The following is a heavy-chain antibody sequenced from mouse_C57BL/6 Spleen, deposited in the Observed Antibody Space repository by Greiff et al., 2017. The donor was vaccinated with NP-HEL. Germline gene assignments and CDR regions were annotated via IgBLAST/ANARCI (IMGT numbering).Heavy chain of an antibody. CDR1: GYTFTGYW. CDR3: ARSEITTVVDGAWFAY. J-gene: IGHJ3*01. V-gene: IGHV1-9*01. CDR2: ILPGSGST. Sequence: QVQLQQSGAELMKPGASVKLSCKATGYTFTGYWIEWVKRRPGHGLEWIGEILPGSGSTNYNEKFKGKATFTADTSSNTAYMQLSSLTTEDSAIYYCARSEITTVVDGAWFAYWGQGTLVTVSA. D-gene: IGHD1-1*01.